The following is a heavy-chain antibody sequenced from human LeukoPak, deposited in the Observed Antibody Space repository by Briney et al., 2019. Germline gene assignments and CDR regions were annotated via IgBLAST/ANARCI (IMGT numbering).Heavy chain of an antibody. CDR3: ARGMAAAGMDY. CDR2: IYYSGST. D-gene: IGHD6-13*01. CDR1: GGSISSSSYY. Sequence: SETLCLTCTVSGGSISSSSYYWGWIRQPPGKGLEWIGSIYYSGSTYYNPSLKSRVTISVDTSKNQFSLKLSSVTAADTAVYYSARGMAAAGMDYWGQGTLVTVSS. J-gene: IGHJ4*02. V-gene: IGHV4-39*07.